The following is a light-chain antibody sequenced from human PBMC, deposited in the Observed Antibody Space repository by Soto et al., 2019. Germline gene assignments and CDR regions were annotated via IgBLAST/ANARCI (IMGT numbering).Light chain of an antibody. J-gene: IGKJ1*01. CDR3: QQYLQWPPGM. Sequence: EIVLTQSPGTLSLSPGERATLSCRASQSVFNNHIGWYQQKPGQAPRRLIFGASFRATGIPDRFSGSGSGTDFTLTISRLEPEDFAVYYCQQYLQWPPGMFGQGTTVDMK. CDR2: GAS. V-gene: IGKV3-20*01. CDR1: QSVFNNH.